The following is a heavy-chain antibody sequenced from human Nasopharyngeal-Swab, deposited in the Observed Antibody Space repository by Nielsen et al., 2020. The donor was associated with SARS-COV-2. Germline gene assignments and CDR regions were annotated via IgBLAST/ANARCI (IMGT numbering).Heavy chain of an antibody. CDR1: GFTFDDYA. CDR3: AKDNADDYYDSSGYYIDY. D-gene: IGHD3-22*01. V-gene: IGHV3-9*01. J-gene: IGHJ4*02. Sequence: SLKISCAASGFTFDDYAMHWVRQAAGKGLEWVSGVRRMSGITGYADSVKGRFTISRDNSKNTLYLQMNSLRAEDTAVYYCAKDNADDYYDSSGYYIDYWGQGTLVTVSS. CDR2: VRRMSGIT.